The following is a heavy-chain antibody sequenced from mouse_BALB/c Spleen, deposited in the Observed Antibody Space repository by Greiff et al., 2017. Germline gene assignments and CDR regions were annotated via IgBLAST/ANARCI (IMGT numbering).Heavy chain of an antibody. CDR1: GFTFSSFG. CDR3: ASFIYYYGSSYDYYAMDY. V-gene: IGHV5-17*02. Sequence: EVQVVESGGGLVQPGGSRKLSCAASGFTFSSFGMHWVRQAPEKGLEWVAYISSGSSTIYYADTVKGRFTISRDNPKNTLFLQMTSLRSEDTAMYYCASFIYYYGSSYDYYAMDYWGQGTSVTVSS. D-gene: IGHD1-1*01. J-gene: IGHJ4*01. CDR2: ISSGSSTI.